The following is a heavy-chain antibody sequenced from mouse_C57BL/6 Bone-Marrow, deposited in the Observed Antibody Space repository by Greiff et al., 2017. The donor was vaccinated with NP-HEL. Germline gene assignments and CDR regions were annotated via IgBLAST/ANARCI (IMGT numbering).Heavy chain of an antibody. CDR1: GFNIKDDY. D-gene: IGHD2-5*01. Sequence: HVKQSGAELVRPGASVKLSCTASGFNIKDDYMHWVKQRPEQGLEWIGWIDPENGDTEYASKFQGKATITADTSSNTAYLQLSSLTSEDTAVYYCTTSDSNYQAWFAYWGQGTLVTVSA. J-gene: IGHJ3*01. CDR3: TTSDSNYQAWFAY. CDR2: IDPENGDT. V-gene: IGHV14-4*01.